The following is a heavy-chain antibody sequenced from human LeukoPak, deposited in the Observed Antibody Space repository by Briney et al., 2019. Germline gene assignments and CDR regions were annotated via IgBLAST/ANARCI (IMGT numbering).Heavy chain of an antibody. J-gene: IGHJ5*02. V-gene: IGHV3-7*01. CDR2: INQDGREK. D-gene: IGHD3-16*01. CDR3: ARGGKLHPQSPS. CDR1: GFTFSTYW. Sequence: GGSLRLSCAASGFTFSTYWMSWVRQAPGKGLEWVANINQDGREKYYADSVKGRFTISRDNGKNSLYLQMNSLGAEDTAVYYCARGGKLHPQSPSWGQGTLVTVSS.